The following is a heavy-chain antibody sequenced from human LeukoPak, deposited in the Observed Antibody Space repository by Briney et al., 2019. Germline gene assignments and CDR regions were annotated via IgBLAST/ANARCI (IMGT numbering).Heavy chain of an antibody. Sequence: GASVKVSCKASGYTFTGYYMHWVRQAPGQGLEWMGWINPNSGGTNYAQKFQGRVTMTRDTSISTAYMELSRLRSDDTAVYYCARDAPHYDITNPDWPSRPGYFQHWGQGTLVTVSS. D-gene: IGHD3-9*01. CDR1: GYTFTGYY. J-gene: IGHJ1*01. CDR3: ARDAPHYDITNPDWPSRPGYFQH. V-gene: IGHV1-2*02. CDR2: INPNSGGT.